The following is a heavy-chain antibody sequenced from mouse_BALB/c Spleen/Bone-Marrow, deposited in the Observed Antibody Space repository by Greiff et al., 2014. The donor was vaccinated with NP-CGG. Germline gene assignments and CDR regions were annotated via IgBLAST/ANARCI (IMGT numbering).Heavy chain of an antibody. CDR3: ARKAGVSLDY. V-gene: IGHV14-3*02. J-gene: IGHJ2*01. D-gene: IGHD2-13*01. CDR2: IYPASGNT. CDR1: GFNIKDTY. Sequence: EVQLQQSGAELVKPGASVKLSCTASGFNIKDTYMHWVKQRPEHGLEWIGGIYPASGNTNYDPKFQGKATLTADTSSNTAYLQLSSLTSEDSAVYYCARKAGVSLDYWGQGTPLTVSS.